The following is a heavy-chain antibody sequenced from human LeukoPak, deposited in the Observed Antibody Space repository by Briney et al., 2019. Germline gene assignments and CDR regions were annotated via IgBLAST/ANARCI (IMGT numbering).Heavy chain of an antibody. CDR1: GYTFTGYY. CDR3: ARAPSVVVPAAIPNWFDP. Sequence: ASVKVSCKASGYTFTGYYMHWVRQAPGQGLEWMGWINPNSGGTNYAQKFQGRVTMTRDTSISTAYMELSRPRSDDTAVYYCARAPSVVVPAAIPNWFDPWGQGTLVTVSS. J-gene: IGHJ5*02. D-gene: IGHD2-2*02. CDR2: INPNSGGT. V-gene: IGHV1-2*02.